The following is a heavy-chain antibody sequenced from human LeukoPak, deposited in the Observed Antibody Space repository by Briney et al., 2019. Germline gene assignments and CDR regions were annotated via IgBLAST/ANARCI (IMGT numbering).Heavy chain of an antibody. CDR2: INSDGSST. J-gene: IGHJ4*02. D-gene: IGHD3-22*01. Sequence: GGSLRLSCVASGSTFTSYWMHWVRQAPGKGLVWVSRINSDGSSTNYADSVKGRFTISRDNAKNTLYLQMNSLRAEDTAVYYCAMGPYYYDSSVYYYWGQGTLVTVSS. CDR1: GSTFTSYW. V-gene: IGHV3-74*01. CDR3: AMGPYYYDSSVYYY.